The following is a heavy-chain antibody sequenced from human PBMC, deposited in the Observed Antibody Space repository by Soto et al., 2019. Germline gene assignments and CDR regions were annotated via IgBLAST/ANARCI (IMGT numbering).Heavy chain of an antibody. V-gene: IGHV1-18*04. D-gene: IGHD3-10*01. CDR2: ISGYSGQT. Sequence: QVHLVQSRVEVKKPGASVKVSCKASGFTIRSYGITWVRQAPGQGLEWMGWISGYSGQTKYAQNVQDRVTRTTDTSTSTAYMELRSLRSDDTAVYYCASTPTIYGSARYYIQDPDYWGQGTLVTVSS. J-gene: IGHJ4*02. CDR1: GFTIRSYG. CDR3: ASTPTIYGSARYYIQDPDY.